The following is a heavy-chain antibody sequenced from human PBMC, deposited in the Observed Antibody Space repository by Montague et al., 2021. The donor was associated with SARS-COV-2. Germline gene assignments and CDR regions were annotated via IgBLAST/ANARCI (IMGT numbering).Heavy chain of an antibody. V-gene: IGHV4-61*02. CDR3: ASQRGELRFSSSSWGWLPDSADQQYYFYAMDV. J-gene: IGHJ6*02. D-gene: IGHD6-6*01. CDR1: GGSVNSGDYF. Sequence: TRSLTCTVSGGSVNSGDYFWTWIRQPDGKRLEGIGRVYTTGDTNYNPSIKSRVTIAVDTSKNQFSLKLTSVTAADTARYYCASQRGELRFSSSSWGWLPDSADQQYYFYAMDVWGQGTTVTVSS. CDR2: VYTTGDT.